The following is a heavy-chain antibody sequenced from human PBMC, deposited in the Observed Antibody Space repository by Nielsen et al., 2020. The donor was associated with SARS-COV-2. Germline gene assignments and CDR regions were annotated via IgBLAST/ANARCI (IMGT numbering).Heavy chain of an antibody. J-gene: IGHJ6*02. V-gene: IGHV3-48*04. CDR2: ISSSGSTI. Sequence: GESLKISCAASGFTFSSYWMNWVRQAPGKGLEWVSYISSSGSTIYYADSVKGRFTISRDNAKNSLYLQMNSLRAEDTAVYYCARVASPGRFLEWLAYYYGMDVWGQGTTVTVSS. CDR3: ARVASPGRFLEWLAYYYGMDV. CDR1: GFTFSSYW. D-gene: IGHD3-3*01.